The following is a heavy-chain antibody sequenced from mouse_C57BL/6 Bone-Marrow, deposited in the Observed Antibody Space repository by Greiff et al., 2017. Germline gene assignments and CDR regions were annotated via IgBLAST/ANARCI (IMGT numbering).Heavy chain of an antibody. CDR3: ARGGYDYDGWFAY. Sequence: DVMLVESGGGLVQPGGSLSLSCAASGFTFTDYYLSWFRQPSGKALVWLGFIRNKANGYTTEYCASVTGRFTIYRDNSQSILYLQMKALRAEASAAYYCARGGYDYDGWFAYWGQGTLVTVSA. D-gene: IGHD2-4*01. CDR1: GFTFTDYY. J-gene: IGHJ3*01. CDR2: IRNKANGYTT. V-gene: IGHV7-3*01.